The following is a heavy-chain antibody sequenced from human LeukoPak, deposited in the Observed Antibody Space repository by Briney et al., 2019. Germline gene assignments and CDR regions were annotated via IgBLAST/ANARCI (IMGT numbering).Heavy chain of an antibody. V-gene: IGHV3-7*01. J-gene: IGHJ6*03. CDR3: AREGGNQSRYYYYYYYMDV. D-gene: IGHD1-14*01. CDR2: IKQDGSEK. CDR1: GFTFSSYW. Sequence: GGSLRLSCAASGFTFSSYWMSWVRQAPGKGLEWVANIKQDGSEKYYVDSVKGRFTISRDNAKNSLYLQMNSLRAEDTAVYYCAREGGNQSRYYYYYYYMDVWGKGTTVTVTS.